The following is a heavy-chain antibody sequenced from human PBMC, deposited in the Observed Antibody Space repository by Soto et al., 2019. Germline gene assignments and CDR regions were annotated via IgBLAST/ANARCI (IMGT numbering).Heavy chain of an antibody. Sequence: QVQLVESGGGVVRPGRSLRLSCAASGFIFNSYGMHWIRQAPGKGLEGVAVISYDGSNIFYADSVKGRFTISRDNSNNTLYLQMNSLRGDDTAVYYCAIGFRGVATIAIGFYLDYWGQGTLVTTSS. CDR2: ISYDGSNI. D-gene: IGHD5-12*01. CDR1: GFIFNSYG. J-gene: IGHJ4*02. CDR3: AIGFRGVATIAIGFYLDY. V-gene: IGHV3-30*03.